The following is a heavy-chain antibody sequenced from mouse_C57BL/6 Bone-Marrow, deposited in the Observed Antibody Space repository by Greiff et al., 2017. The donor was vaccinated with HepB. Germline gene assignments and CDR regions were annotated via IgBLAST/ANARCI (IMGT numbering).Heavy chain of an antibody. Sequence: QVQLQQPGAELVRPGSSVKLSCKASGYTFTSYWMHWVKQRPIQGLEWIGNIDPSDSETHYNQKFKDKATLTVDKSSSTAYMQLSSLPSEDSAVYYCARGPSNLLLRPYFDYWGQGTTLTVSS. D-gene: IGHD1-1*01. CDR2: IDPSDSET. J-gene: IGHJ2*01. CDR3: ARGPSNLLLRPYFDY. V-gene: IGHV1-52*01. CDR1: GYTFTSYW.